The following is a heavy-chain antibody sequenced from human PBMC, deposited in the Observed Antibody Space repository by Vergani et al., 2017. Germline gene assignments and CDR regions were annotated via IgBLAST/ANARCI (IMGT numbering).Heavy chain of an antibody. CDR3: FYDFWAGYDSGDV. CDR2: IRDKAYNYAT. J-gene: IGHJ6*04. D-gene: IGHD3/OR15-3a*01. CDR1: GLTFSDSA. Sequence: EVHLVESGGGLVQPGESLKLSCATSGLTFSDSAIHWVRQTSGKGLEWIGRIRDKAYNYATVYAVSVKGRFTISGDDSKKTAYLQMTGLTTKDTAVYYCFYDFWAGYDSGDVWGKGTTVTVSS. V-gene: IGHV3-73*02.